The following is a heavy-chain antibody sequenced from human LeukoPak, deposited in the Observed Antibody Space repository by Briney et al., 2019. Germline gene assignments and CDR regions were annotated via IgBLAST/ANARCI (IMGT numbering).Heavy chain of an antibody. CDR1: GGSISSYY. Sequence: PSETLSLTCTVSGGSISSYYWSWIRQPPGKGLEWIGYIYYSGSTNYNPSLKSRVTISVDTSKNQFSLKLSSVTAADTAAYYCARAILRYFDWSPRGSYCFDYWGQGTLVTVSS. CDR2: IYYSGST. D-gene: IGHD3-9*01. CDR3: ARAILRYFDWSPRGSYCFDY. J-gene: IGHJ4*02. V-gene: IGHV4-59*08.